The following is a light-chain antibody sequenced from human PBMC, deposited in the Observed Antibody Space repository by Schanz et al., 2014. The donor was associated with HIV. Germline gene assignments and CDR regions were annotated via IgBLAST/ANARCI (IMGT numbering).Light chain of an antibody. J-gene: IGLJ3*02. CDR3: NSYAGKNWV. CDR2: DVN. V-gene: IGLV2-8*01. CDR1: SSDVPAYNY. Sequence: QSVLTQPPSASGSAGQSVTISCTGISSDVPAYNYVSWYQQHPGKAPKLIIYDVNSRPSGVSNRFSGSKSGNTASLTISGLQAEDEADYYCNSYAGKNWVFGGGTKLTVL.